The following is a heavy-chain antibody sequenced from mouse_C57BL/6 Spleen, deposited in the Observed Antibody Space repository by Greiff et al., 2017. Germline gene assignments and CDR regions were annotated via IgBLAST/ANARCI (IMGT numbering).Heavy chain of an antibody. Sequence: EVKLVESGPGLVKPSQSLSLTCSVTGYSITSGYYWNWIRQFPGNKLEWMGYISYDGSNNYNPSLKNRISITRDTSKNQFFLKLNSVTTEDTATYYCARGVSKDWYFDVWGTGTTVTVSS. V-gene: IGHV3-6*01. CDR1: GYSITSGYY. J-gene: IGHJ1*03. CDR3: ARGVSKDWYFDV. D-gene: IGHD2-5*01. CDR2: ISYDGSN.